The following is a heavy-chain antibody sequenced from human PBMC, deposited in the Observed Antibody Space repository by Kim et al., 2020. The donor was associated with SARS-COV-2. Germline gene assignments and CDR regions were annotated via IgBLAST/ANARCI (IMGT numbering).Heavy chain of an antibody. Sequence: GGSLRLSCAASGFTFTTYNMNWVRQAPGKGLEWISYISVTDEIYYADSVKGRFTISRDYAKNSLDLQMNSLREEDTAVYYCARDWNWGIDVWGQGTLVTVSS. CDR2: ISVTDEI. CDR3: ARDWNWGIDV. D-gene: IGHD7-27*01. CDR1: GFTFTTYN. J-gene: IGHJ4*02. V-gene: IGHV3-48*02.